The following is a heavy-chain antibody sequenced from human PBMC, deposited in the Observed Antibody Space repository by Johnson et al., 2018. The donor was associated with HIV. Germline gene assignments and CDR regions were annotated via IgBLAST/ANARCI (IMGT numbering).Heavy chain of an antibody. Sequence: VQLVESGGGMVKPGGSLRLSCAASGFIFSNAWMSWVRQAPGKGLEWVGRIKSKTDGGTIDYAAPVKGRFTISRDYSKNTLYLQMNSLKTEDTAVYYCTPGTSWYGAITFDIWGQGTMVTVSS. V-gene: IGHV3-15*01. CDR1: GFIFSNAW. CDR2: IKSKTDGGTI. J-gene: IGHJ3*02. D-gene: IGHD6-13*01. CDR3: TPGTSWYGAITFDI.